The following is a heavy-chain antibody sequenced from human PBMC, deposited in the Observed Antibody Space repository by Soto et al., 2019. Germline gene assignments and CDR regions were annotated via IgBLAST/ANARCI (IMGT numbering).Heavy chain of an antibody. V-gene: IGHV3-49*03. Sequence: GGSLRLSCTASGFTFGDSAMSWFRQAPGRGLEWVGFIKTKAYGETREYAASVKGRFTISRDDSKSIAYLQMNSLKTEDTAVYYCSRVGPLSGGYLEAAFGVWGQGTMVTVSS. J-gene: IGHJ3*01. CDR2: IKTKAYGETR. CDR1: GFTFGDSA. CDR3: SRVGPLSGGYLEAAFGV. D-gene: IGHD1-26*01.